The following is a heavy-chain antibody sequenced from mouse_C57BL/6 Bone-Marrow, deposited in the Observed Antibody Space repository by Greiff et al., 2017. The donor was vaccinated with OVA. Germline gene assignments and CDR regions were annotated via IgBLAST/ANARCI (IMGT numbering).Heavy chain of an antibody. CDR3: ARGDGYYGFAY. V-gene: IGHV1-81*01. D-gene: IGHD2-3*01. CDR2: IYPRSGNT. J-gene: IGHJ3*01. CDR1: GYTFTSYG. Sequence: VQLQESGAELARPGASVKLSCKASGYTFTSYGISWVKQRTGQGLEWIGEIYPRSGNTYYNEKFKGKATLTADKSSSTAYMELRSLTSEDSAVYFCARGDGYYGFAYWGQGTLVTVSA.